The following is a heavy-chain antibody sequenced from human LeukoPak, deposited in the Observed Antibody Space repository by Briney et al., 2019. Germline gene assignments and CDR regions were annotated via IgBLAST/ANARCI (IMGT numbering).Heavy chain of an antibody. D-gene: IGHD3-22*01. CDR2: INLDGSVI. Sequence: TGGSLRLSCAASGFTFSGYWMSWVRQAPGKGLEWVANINLDGSVIHYVDSAKGRFTISRDNAKNLLYLQMNYLRAEDTALYYCATSDDSSGSDWGQGTLVTVSS. J-gene: IGHJ4*02. CDR1: GFTFSGYW. CDR3: ATSDDSSGSD. V-gene: IGHV3-7*01.